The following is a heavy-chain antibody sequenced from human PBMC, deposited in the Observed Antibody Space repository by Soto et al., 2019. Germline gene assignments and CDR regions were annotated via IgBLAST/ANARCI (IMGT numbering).Heavy chain of an antibody. CDR1: GFTLSGSA. J-gene: IGHJ4*02. Sequence: EVQLVESGGGLVQPGESLKLSCAASGFTLSGSAVHWVRQASGKGLEWVGRIRSKTHSYATEYIASVKGRFTMSRDDSNNTAYLQMNGLKSDETAVYYCTRSGGSYSFGYWGQGTLVTVSS. D-gene: IGHD1-26*01. CDR2: IRSKTHSYAT. CDR3: TRSGGSYSFGY. V-gene: IGHV3-73*02.